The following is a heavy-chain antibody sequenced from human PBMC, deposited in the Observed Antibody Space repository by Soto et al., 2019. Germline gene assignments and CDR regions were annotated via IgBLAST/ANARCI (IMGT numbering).Heavy chain of an antibody. D-gene: IGHD5-12*01. V-gene: IGHV3-66*04. CDR1: GFTVSSNY. CDR3: AIHRAEVADGNYYYYYMDV. CDR2: IYSGDST. Sequence: GGSLRLSCAASGFTVSSNYMSWVRQAPGKGLEWVSVIYSGDSTYYADSVKGRFTISRDNSKNTLYLQMNNLRAEDTAVYYCAIHRAEVADGNYYYYYMDVWGKGTTVTVSS. J-gene: IGHJ6*03.